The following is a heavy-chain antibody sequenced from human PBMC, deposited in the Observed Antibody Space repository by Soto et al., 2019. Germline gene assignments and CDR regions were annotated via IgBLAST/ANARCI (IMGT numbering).Heavy chain of an antibody. CDR2: IYYSGST. V-gene: IGHV4-61*08. Sequence: PSETLSLTCTVSGGSISSGGYYWSWIRQHPGKGLEWIGYIYYSGSTNYNPSLKSRVTISVDTSKNQFSLKLSSVTAADTAVYYCARDPYSGYDYWGQGTLVTVSS. CDR3: ARDPYSGYDY. D-gene: IGHD5-12*01. J-gene: IGHJ4*02. CDR1: GGSISSGGYY.